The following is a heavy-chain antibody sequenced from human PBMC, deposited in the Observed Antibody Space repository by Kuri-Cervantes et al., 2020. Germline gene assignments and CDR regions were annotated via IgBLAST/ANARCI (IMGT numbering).Heavy chain of an antibody. CDR2: INHSGDT. CDR1: GGSFSGHY. Sequence: SETLSLTCTVYGGSFSGHYWSWIRQPPGKGLEWIGEINHSGDTNYIPSLKSRVTISLDTSKNQFSLKMNSVTAADTAVYYCAREGYYWGQGTLVTVSS. CDR3: AREGYY. V-gene: IGHV4-34*01. J-gene: IGHJ4*02.